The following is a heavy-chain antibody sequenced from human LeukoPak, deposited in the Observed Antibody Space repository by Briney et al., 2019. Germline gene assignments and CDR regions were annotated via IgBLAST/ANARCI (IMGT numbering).Heavy chain of an antibody. V-gene: IGHV1-18*01. D-gene: IGHD2-2*01. J-gene: IGHJ5*02. CDR2: ISAYNGNT. Sequence: EASVKVSCKASGYTFTSYGISWVRQAPGQGLEWMGWISAYNGNTNYAQKLQGRVTMTTDTSTSTAYMELRSLRSDDTAVYYCARDRHPPVVPAAIWFDPWGQGTLVTVSS. CDR1: GYTFTSYG. CDR3: ARDRHPPVVPAAIWFDP.